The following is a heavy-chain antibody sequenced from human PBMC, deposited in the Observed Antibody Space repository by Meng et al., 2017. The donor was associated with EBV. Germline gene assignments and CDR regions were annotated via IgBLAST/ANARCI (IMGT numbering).Heavy chain of an antibody. Sequence: AQLVQFGAEVKTPGASVKVSCKASGYAFTSYILHWVRQAPGQRLEWMGWINVGVGYTKYSQKFQGRVTISSDTSATTGYMELSSLRSEDTAVYYCARGLDYFDYWGQGTLVTVSS. J-gene: IGHJ4*02. CDR1: GYAFTSYI. V-gene: IGHV1-3*01. CDR2: INVGVGYT. CDR3: ARGLDYFDY.